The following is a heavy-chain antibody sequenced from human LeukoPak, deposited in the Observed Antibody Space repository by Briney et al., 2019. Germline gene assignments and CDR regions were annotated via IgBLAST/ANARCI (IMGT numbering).Heavy chain of an antibody. CDR1: GGTFSSYA. CDR3: ARDVPDLTDYPYYFDY. V-gene: IGHV1-69*04. D-gene: IGHD3-9*01. CDR2: IIPILGIA. Sequence: SVKVSCKASGGTFSSYAISWVRQAPGQGLEWMGRIIPILGIANYAQKFQGRVTITADKSTSTAYMELSSLRSEDTAVYYCARDVPDLTDYPYYFDYWGQGTLVTVSS. J-gene: IGHJ4*02.